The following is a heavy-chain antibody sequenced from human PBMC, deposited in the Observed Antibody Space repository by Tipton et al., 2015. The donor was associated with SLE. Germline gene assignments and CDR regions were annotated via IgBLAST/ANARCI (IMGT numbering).Heavy chain of an antibody. D-gene: IGHD3-9*01. CDR1: GDSVSSGGYF. Sequence: TLSLTCTVSGDSVSSGGYFWTWIRQHPGKGLEWIGTVYHTRGTYYKPSLERRVTISVDTSKNQFSLKLTSVTAADTAVYYCARQAGYFRYFDYWGQGTLVTVSS. J-gene: IGHJ4*02. CDR2: VYHTRGT. V-gene: IGHV4-30-2*03. CDR3: ARQAGYFRYFDY.